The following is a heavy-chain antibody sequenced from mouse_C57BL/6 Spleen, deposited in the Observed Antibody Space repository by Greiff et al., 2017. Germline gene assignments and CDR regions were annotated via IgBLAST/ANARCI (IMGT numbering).Heavy chain of an antibody. CDR3: ARDHKDYAMDY. J-gene: IGHJ4*01. CDR2: ISDGGSYT. Sequence: DVKLVESGGGLVKPGGSLKLSCAASGFTFSSYAMSWVRQTPEKRLEWVATISDGGSYTYYPDNVKGRFTISRDNAKNNLYLQMSHLKSEDTAMYYCARDHKDYAMDYWGQGTSVTVSS. CDR1: GFTFSSYA. V-gene: IGHV5-4*01.